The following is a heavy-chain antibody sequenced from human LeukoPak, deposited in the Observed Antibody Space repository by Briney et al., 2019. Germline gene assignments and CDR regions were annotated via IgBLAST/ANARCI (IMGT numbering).Heavy chain of an antibody. V-gene: IGHV4-38-2*02. J-gene: IGHJ4*02. CDR2: IYHSGST. CDR3: AREGGPAMVTFDY. CDR1: GYSISSGYY. Sequence: PSETLSLTCAVSGYSISSGYYWGWIRQPPGKGLEWIGSIYHSGSTYYNPSLKSRVTISVDTSKNQFSLKLSSVTAADTAVYYCAREGGPAMVTFDYWGQGTLVTVSS. D-gene: IGHD5-18*01.